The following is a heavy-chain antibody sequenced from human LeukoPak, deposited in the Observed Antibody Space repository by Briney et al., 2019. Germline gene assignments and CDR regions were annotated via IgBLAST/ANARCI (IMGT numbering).Heavy chain of an antibody. CDR2: INHSGST. CDR3: AREARPARTADL. V-gene: IGHV4-34*01. J-gene: IGHJ2*01. D-gene: IGHD2-2*01. CDR1: GGSISSYY. Sequence: SETLSLTCTVSGGSISSYYWSWIRQPPGKGLEWIGEINHSGSTNYNPSLKSRVTISVDTSKNQFSLKLSSVTAADTAVYYCAREARPARTADLWGRGTLVTVSS.